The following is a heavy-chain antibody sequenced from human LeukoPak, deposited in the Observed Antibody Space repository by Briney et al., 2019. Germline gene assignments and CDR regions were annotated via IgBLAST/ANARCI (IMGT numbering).Heavy chain of an antibody. J-gene: IGHJ4*02. V-gene: IGHV4-31*03. CDR2: IYYSGST. Sequence: SETLSLTCTVSGGSISSGGYYWSWIRQHPGKGLEWIGYIYYSGSTYYNPSLRSRVTISVDTSKNQFSLKLSSVTAADTAVYYCARVERSAVDFDYWGQGTLVTVSS. CDR3: ARVERSAVDFDY. D-gene: IGHD4-23*01. CDR1: GGSISSGGYY.